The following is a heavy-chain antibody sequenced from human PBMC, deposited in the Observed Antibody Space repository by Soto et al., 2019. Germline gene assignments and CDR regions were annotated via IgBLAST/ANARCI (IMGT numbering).Heavy chain of an antibody. V-gene: IGHV3-48*03. CDR2: ISSSGSTI. D-gene: IGHD6-19*01. Sequence: HPWGSLRLSCAASGFTFSSYEINWCRQSPFKWLEWVSYISSSGSTIYYADSVKGRFTISRDNAKNSLYLQMNSLRAEDTAVYYCASTIAVAGLSYYYYYGMDVWGQGTTVTVSS. J-gene: IGHJ6*02. CDR3: ASTIAVAGLSYYYYYGMDV. CDR1: GFTFSSYE.